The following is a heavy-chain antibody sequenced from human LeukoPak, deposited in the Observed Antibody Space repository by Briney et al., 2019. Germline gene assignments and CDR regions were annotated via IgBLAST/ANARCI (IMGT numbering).Heavy chain of an antibody. D-gene: IGHD3-22*01. CDR3: ARHRGYYDSSAYNWFDT. Sequence: SETLSLTCTVSGGSIISYYWSWIRQPPGKGLEWIGYIDYSGSTHYHPSLKSRVIISVDTSKNQFSLKLTSVTAADKAVYYCARHRGYYDSSAYNWFDTWGQGTLVTVSS. CDR1: GGSIISYY. J-gene: IGHJ5*02. V-gene: IGHV4-59*08. CDR2: IDYSGST.